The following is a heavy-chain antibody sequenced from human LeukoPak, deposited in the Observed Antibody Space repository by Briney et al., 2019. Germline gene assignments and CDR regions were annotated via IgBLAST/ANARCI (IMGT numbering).Heavy chain of an antibody. D-gene: IGHD1-26*01. CDR1: GYTFTDYY. J-gene: IGHJ4*02. CDR3: ATVLGATHFDY. CDR2: VDPEDGET. Sequence: ASVKVSCKISGYTFTDYYMHWVQQAPGKGLEWMGLVDPEDGETIYAEKFQGRVTITADTSTDTAYMELSSLRSEDTAVYYCATVLGATHFDYWGQGTLVTVSS. V-gene: IGHV1-69-2*01.